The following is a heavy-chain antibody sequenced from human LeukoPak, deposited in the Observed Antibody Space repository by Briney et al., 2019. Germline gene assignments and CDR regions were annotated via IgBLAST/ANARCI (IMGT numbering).Heavy chain of an antibody. CDR1: GGSISSGGYY. V-gene: IGHV4-31*03. Sequence: SETLSLTCTVSGGSISSGGYYWSWIRQHPGKGLEWTGYIYYSGSTYYNPSLKSRVTISVDTSKNQFSLKLSSVTAADTAVYYCARQTGGDYGDYFDYWGQGTLVTVSS. D-gene: IGHD4-17*01. CDR3: ARQTGGDYGDYFDY. J-gene: IGHJ4*02. CDR2: IYYSGST.